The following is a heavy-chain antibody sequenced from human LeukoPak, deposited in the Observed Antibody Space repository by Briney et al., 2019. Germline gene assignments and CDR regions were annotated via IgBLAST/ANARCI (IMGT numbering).Heavy chain of an antibody. CDR1: GFTFSSYS. J-gene: IGHJ4*02. CDR2: ISGSGDST. V-gene: IGHV3-23*01. Sequence: GGSLRLSCAASGFTFSSYSMNWVRQAPGKGLEWLSSISGSGDSTSYADSVEGRFTISRDNSKNTVYLQMNNLRAEDTAVYFCAKLYCSSTTCYRKFSDYWGQGILVTVSS. CDR3: AKLYCSSTTCYRKFSDY. D-gene: IGHD2-2*01.